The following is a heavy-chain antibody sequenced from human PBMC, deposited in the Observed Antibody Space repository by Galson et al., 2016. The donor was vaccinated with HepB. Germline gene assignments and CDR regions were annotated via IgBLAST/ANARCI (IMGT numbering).Heavy chain of an antibody. V-gene: IGHV1-69*13. CDR2: ISPLFGST. CDR3: AGGYSYGDDAFDI. J-gene: IGHJ3*02. Sequence: SVKVSCKASGGTFSSYAISWVRQAPGQGLEWVGQISPLFGSTKYSQKFQDRVTITAVESTNTVYMDLGSLRSEDAAIYYCAGGYSYGDDAFDIWGQGTMVTVSS. D-gene: IGHD5-18*01. CDR1: GGTFSSYA.